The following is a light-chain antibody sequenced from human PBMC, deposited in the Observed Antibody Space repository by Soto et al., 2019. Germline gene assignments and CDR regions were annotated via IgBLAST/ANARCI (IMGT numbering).Light chain of an antibody. Sequence: QAVVTQESSLTVSPGGTVTVTCGSSTGAVTSGHWPYWFQQRPGQDPRTLIYDPNIKHSWTPGRFSGSLLGGKAALTLSGAQPEDESDCDGCRSHRGVVVFGGGTKLTVL. V-gene: IGLV7-46*01. J-gene: IGLJ2*01. CDR2: DPN. CDR1: TGAVTSGHW. CDR3: CRSHRGVVV.